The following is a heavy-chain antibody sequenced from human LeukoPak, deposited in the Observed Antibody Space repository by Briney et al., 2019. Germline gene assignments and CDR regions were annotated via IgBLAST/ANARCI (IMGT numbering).Heavy chain of an antibody. D-gene: IGHD3-3*01. Sequence: GGSLRLSCAASGFTFDDYGMSWVRQAPGKGLEWVSGINWNGGSTGYADSVKGRFTISRDNNKKSVYLQMNSLRADDTAVYYCARDTDDFQGLDIWGQGTRVTVSS. CDR3: ARDTDDFQGLDI. CDR1: GFTFDDYG. J-gene: IGHJ3*02. CDR2: INWNGGST. V-gene: IGHV3-20*04.